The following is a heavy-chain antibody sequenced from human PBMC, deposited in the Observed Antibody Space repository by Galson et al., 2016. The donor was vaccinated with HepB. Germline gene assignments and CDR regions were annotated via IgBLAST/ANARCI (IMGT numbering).Heavy chain of an antibody. J-gene: IGHJ4*02. CDR2: IATNNGNK. Sequence: SVKVSCKASGYTFTYYAISWVRQAPGQGLEWMGWIATNNGNKKYSQKFQDRLTMTTDTSTTTAYMELRSLRSDETAIYYCARGSAGIFTGPYFDYWGQGTPVSVSS. D-gene: IGHD3-9*01. CDR1: GYTFTYYA. CDR3: ARGSAGIFTGPYFDY. V-gene: IGHV1-18*01.